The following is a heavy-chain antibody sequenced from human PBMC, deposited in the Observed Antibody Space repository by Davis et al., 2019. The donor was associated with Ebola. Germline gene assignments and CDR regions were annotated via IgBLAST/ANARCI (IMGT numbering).Heavy chain of an antibody. Sequence: GESLKISCAASGFTFSSYGMHWVRQAPGKGLEWVAVIWYDGSNKYYADSVKGRFTISRDNSKNTLYLQMNSLRAEDTAVYYCARAFGFLETFADYWGQGTLVTVSS. CDR1: GFTFSSYG. J-gene: IGHJ4*02. D-gene: IGHD3-3*01. CDR2: IWYDGSNK. V-gene: IGHV3-33*01. CDR3: ARAFGFLETFADY.